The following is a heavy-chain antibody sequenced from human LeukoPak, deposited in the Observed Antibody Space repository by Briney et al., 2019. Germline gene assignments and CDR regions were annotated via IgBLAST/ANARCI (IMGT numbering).Heavy chain of an antibody. CDR3: ARDRGNSDPGDWFDS. Sequence: GGSLRLSCVASGFTFNNAWVTWVRQAPGKGLEWVSYISGSGSTVYYAASVRGRFTISRDNAKNSLFLQMNSLRAEDTAVYYCARDRGNSDPGDWFDSWGQGTLVTVSS. CDR1: GFTFNNAW. J-gene: IGHJ5*01. D-gene: IGHD4-23*01. CDR2: ISGSGSTV. V-gene: IGHV3-11*01.